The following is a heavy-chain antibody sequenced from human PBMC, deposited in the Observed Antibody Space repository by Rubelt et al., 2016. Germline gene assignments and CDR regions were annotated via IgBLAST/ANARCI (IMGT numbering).Heavy chain of an antibody. V-gene: IGHV3-53*05. J-gene: IGHJ5*02. Sequence: EWVSVIYSGGSTYYADSVKGRFTISRDNSKNTLYLQMNSLRAEDTAVYYCAKDLGIAVAGNWFDPWGQGTLVTVSS. D-gene: IGHD6-19*01. CDR3: AKDLGIAVAGNWFDP. CDR2: IYSGGST.